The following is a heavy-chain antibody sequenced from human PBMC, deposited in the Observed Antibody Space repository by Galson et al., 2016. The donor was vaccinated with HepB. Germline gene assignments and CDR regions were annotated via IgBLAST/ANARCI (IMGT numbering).Heavy chain of an antibody. CDR3: ARERFCSSATCYVGDAFHI. CDR2: IKQDGSEK. D-gene: IGHD2-2*01. Sequence: SLRLSCAASGFTFSTYYMTWVRQPPGKGLEWVAGIKQDGSEKYYVDSVKGRFTISRDYAKNSLYVQMDSLRAEDTAVYFCARERFCSSATCYVGDAFHIGGQGTMVTVSS. CDR1: GFTFSTYY. V-gene: IGHV3-7*05. J-gene: IGHJ3*02.